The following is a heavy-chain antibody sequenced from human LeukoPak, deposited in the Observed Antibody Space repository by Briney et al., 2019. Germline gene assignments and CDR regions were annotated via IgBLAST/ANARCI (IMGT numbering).Heavy chain of an antibody. CDR3: TGERVESAFDI. J-gene: IGHJ3*02. Sequence: GSLRLSCAASGFTFNNSWMNWVRQAPGKGLEWVANIKQDGGVIQYLDSVKGRFTIFRDNAKNSLHLQMNSLRVDDTAVYYCTGERVESAFDIWGQGTLVTVSS. CDR1: GFTFNNSW. D-gene: IGHD2-15*01. CDR2: IKQDGGVI. V-gene: IGHV3-7*01.